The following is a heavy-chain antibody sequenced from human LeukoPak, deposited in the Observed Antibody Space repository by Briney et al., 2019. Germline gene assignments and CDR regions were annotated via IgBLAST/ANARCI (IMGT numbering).Heavy chain of an antibody. V-gene: IGHV4-34*01. Sequence: SETLSLTCAVYGGSFSGYYWSWIRQPPGKGLERIGEINHSGSTNYNPSLKSRVTISVDTSKNQFSLKLSSVAAADTAVYYCASGYYYDAFDIWGQGTMVTVSS. CDR1: GGSFSGYY. D-gene: IGHD3-22*01. J-gene: IGHJ3*02. CDR3: ASGYYYDAFDI. CDR2: INHSGST.